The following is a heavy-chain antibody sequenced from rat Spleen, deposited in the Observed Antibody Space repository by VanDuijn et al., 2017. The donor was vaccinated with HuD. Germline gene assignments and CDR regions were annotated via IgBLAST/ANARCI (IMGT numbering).Heavy chain of an antibody. CDR2: ISYDGSST. Sequence: EVQLVESDGGLVQPGRSLKLSCAASGFTFSDYYMAWVRQAPTKGLEWVATISYDGSSTYYRDSVKGRFTISRDNAKSTLYLQMDSLRSEDTATYYCARPEQPHYWYFDFWGPGTMVTVSS. D-gene: IGHD1-2*01. V-gene: IGHV5-29*01. CDR3: ARPEQPHYWYFDF. J-gene: IGHJ1*01. CDR1: GFTFSDYY.